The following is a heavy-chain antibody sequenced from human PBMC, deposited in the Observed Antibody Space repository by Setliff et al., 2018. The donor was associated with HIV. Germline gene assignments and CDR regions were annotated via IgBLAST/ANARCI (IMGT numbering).Heavy chain of an antibody. Sequence: SETLSLTCTVSGASISSYYWNWFRQPAGKGLESLGRIYTSGNMIYNPSLKSRVTMSADTSRNQLSLKLSSVTAADTAIYYCARTYSSNWYIDYWGQGTLVTVSS. CDR1: GASISSYY. D-gene: IGHD6-13*01. J-gene: IGHJ4*02. CDR2: IYTSGNM. V-gene: IGHV4-4*07. CDR3: ARTYSSNWYIDY.